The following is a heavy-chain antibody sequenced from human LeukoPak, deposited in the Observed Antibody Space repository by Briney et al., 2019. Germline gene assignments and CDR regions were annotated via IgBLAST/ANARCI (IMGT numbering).Heavy chain of an antibody. CDR1: RFTFSSYE. V-gene: IGHV3-48*03. J-gene: IGHJ4*02. Sequence: GGSLRLSCAASRFTFSSYEMNWVRQAPGKGLEWVSYISGSGIKHYADSVKGRFTISRDNAKNSLYLQMNSLRAEDTAVYYCARKYCSSTSCLFDCWGQGTLVTVSS. CDR3: ARKYCSSTSCLFDC. CDR2: ISGSGIK. D-gene: IGHD2-2*01.